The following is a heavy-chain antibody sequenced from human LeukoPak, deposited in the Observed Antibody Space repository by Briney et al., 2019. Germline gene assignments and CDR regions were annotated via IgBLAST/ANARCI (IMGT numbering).Heavy chain of an antibody. CDR3: ARETYGSVLDY. CDR1: GGSISSYY. Sequence: SETLSLTCTVSGGSISSYYWSWIRQPPGKGLEWIGYIYYSGSTNYNPSLKSRVTISVDTSKSQFSLKLSSVTAADTAVYYCARETYGSVLDYWGQGTLVTVSS. J-gene: IGHJ4*02. D-gene: IGHD3-10*01. CDR2: IYYSGST. V-gene: IGHV4-59*01.